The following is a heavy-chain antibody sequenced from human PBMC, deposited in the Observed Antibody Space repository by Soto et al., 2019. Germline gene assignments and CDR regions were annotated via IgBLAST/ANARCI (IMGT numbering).Heavy chain of an antibody. V-gene: IGHV3-49*03. Sequence: GGSLRLSCTTSGFTFSDYAICWFRQAPGKGLEWVGVIRNKAYGVTTDYAASVKGRFVISRDDSESTAYLQMNSVTTEDTAVYFCAKYPYTSRYSFFGMDAWGHGTTVTVSS. J-gene: IGHJ6*02. CDR3: AKYPYTSRYSFFGMDA. D-gene: IGHD2-21*01. CDR2: IRNKAYGVTT. CDR1: GFTFSDYA.